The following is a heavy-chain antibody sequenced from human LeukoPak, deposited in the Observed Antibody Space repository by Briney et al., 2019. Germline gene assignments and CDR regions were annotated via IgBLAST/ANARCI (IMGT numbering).Heavy chain of an antibody. D-gene: IGHD4-11*01. J-gene: IGHJ4*02. CDR2: FDPEDGET. CDR1: GYTLTELS. Sequence: ASVKVSYKVSGYTLTELSMHWVRQAPGKGLEWMGGFDPEDGETIYAQKFQGRVTMTEDTSTDTAYMELSSLRSEDTAVYYCATASDYHSPMFVYWGQGTLVTVSS. CDR3: ATASDYHSPMFVY. V-gene: IGHV1-24*01.